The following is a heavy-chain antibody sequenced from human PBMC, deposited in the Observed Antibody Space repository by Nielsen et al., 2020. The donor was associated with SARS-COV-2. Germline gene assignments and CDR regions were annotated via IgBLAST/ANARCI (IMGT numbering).Heavy chain of an antibody. J-gene: IGHJ4*02. V-gene: IGHV3-30*18. D-gene: IGHD1-26*01. CDR2: ISYDGSNK. CDR3: AKDHTMTALLGATVGS. Sequence: LTCAASGFTFSSYGMHWVRQAPGKGLEWVAVISYDGSNKYYADSVKGRFIISRDNSKNTLYLQMNSLRAEDTALYYCAKDHTMTALLGATVGSWGQGTLVTVSS. CDR1: GFTFSSYG.